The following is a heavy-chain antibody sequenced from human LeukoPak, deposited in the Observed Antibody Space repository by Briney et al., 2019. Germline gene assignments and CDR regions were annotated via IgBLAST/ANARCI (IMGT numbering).Heavy chain of an antibody. CDR3: AMTYYYGSGRPIDAFDI. V-gene: IGHV5-51*01. J-gene: IGHJ3*02. D-gene: IGHD3-10*01. Sequence: GESLKISCKGSGYNFTSYWIGWVRQMPGKGLEWMGIIYPGYSDTRYSPSFQGQVTISADQSISTAYLQWSSLKASDTAMYYCAMTYYYGSGRPIDAFDIWGQGTMVTVSS. CDR2: IYPGYSDT. CDR1: GYNFTSYW.